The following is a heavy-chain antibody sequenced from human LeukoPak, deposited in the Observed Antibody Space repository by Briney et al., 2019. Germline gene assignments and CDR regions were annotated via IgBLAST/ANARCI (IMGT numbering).Heavy chain of an antibody. D-gene: IGHD1-26*01. CDR2: ITSSGTHI. CDR3: ARDPYSGNYGNDYYYYMDV. CDR1: GFTFNSCG. J-gene: IGHJ6*03. V-gene: IGHV3-21*06. Sequence: PGGSLRLSCAASGFTFNSCGMNWVRQAPGKAMEWVSSITSSGTHIFYADSVRGRFTISRDNAKNSLYLQMDSLGPDDTAVYYCARDPYSGNYGNDYYYYMDVWGKGTTVTISS.